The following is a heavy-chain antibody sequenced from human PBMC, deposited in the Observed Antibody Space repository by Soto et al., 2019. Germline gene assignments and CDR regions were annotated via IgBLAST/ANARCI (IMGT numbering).Heavy chain of an antibody. D-gene: IGHD1-26*01. Sequence: ASVKVSCKASGYTFTSYAMHWVRQAPGQRLEWMGWINAGNGNTKYSQKFQGRVTITRDTSASTAYMELSSLRSEDTAVYYCARVPGVRRSGPRFDYWGQGTLVTVSS. CDR3: ARVPGVRRSGPRFDY. CDR1: GYTFTSYA. CDR2: INAGNGNT. V-gene: IGHV1-3*01. J-gene: IGHJ4*02.